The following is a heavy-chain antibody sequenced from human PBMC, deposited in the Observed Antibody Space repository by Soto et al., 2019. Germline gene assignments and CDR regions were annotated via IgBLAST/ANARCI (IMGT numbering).Heavy chain of an antibody. CDR1: GYTFTSYG. Sequence: ASVKVSCKASGYTFTSYGISWVRQAPGQGLEWMGWISVYNGNTNYAQKLQGRVTMTTDTSTSTAYMELRSLRSDDTAVYYCARAVIGSDYYYGMDVWGQGTTVTFSS. D-gene: IGHD4-4*01. CDR3: ARAVIGSDYYYGMDV. V-gene: IGHV1-18*01. CDR2: ISVYNGNT. J-gene: IGHJ6*02.